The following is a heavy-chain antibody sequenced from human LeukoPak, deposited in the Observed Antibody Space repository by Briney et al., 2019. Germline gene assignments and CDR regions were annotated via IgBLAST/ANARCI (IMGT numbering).Heavy chain of an antibody. CDR2: ISFDGKSQ. Sequence: PGESLRLSCAASGFTFSAYAMHWVRQAPGKGLAWLAVISFDGKSQYYADSAKGRFTISRDNSKNTLYLHMNNLRAEDTAVYYCAKDGYSAYGSLDYWGQGTLVTVSS. CDR1: GFTFSAYA. D-gene: IGHD5-12*01. V-gene: IGHV3-30*04. CDR3: AKDGYSAYGSLDY. J-gene: IGHJ4*02.